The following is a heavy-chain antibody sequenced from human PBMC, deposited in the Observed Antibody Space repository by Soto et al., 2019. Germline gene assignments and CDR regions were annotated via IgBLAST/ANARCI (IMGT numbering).Heavy chain of an antibody. CDR3: ARDSGYDDIDY. V-gene: IGHV1-69*05. Sequence: QVQLVQSGAEVKKPGSAVKVSCTASGVPFSSYAISWVRQAPGQGLEWMGGVIPIFGTANYAQKFQGRVTITSDESTSTAYMELSSLRSEDTAVSYGARDSGYDDIDYWGQGTLVTVSS. D-gene: IGHD5-12*01. CDR2: VIPIFGTA. CDR1: GVPFSSYA. J-gene: IGHJ4*02.